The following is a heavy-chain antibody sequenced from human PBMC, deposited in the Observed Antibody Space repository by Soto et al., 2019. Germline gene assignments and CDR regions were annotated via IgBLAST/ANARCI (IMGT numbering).Heavy chain of an antibody. D-gene: IGHD2-15*01. CDR1: GFTFSSYG. CDR2: ISYDGSNK. Sequence: PGGSLRLSCAASGFTFSSYGMHWVRQAPGKGLEWVAVISYDGSNKYYADSVKGRFTISRDNSKNTLYLQMNSLRAEDTAVYYCAKGRIYYYYYGMDVWGQGTTVTVSS. J-gene: IGHJ6*02. CDR3: AKGRIYYYYYGMDV. V-gene: IGHV3-30*18.